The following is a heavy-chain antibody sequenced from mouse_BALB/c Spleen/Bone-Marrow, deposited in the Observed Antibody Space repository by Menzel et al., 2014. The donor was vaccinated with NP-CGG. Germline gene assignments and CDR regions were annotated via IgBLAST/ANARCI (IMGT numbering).Heavy chain of an antibody. Sequence: LVESGAELVKPGASVELSCTASGFNIKDTYMHWVKQRPEQGLEWIGRIDPANGNTKYDPKFQGKATITADTSSNTAYLQLSSLTSEDTAVYYCARSYGSSPFDYWGQGTTLTVSS. V-gene: IGHV14-3*02. CDR3: ARSYGSSPFDY. CDR2: IDPANGNT. J-gene: IGHJ2*01. D-gene: IGHD1-1*01. CDR1: GFNIKDTY.